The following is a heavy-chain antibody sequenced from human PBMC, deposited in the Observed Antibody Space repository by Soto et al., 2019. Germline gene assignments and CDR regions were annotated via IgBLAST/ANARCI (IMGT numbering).Heavy chain of an antibody. Sequence: SVKVSCKASGFTFTSSAVQWVRQARGQRLEWIGWIVVGSGNTNYAQKFRERVTITRDMSTGTAYMQLSSLRSDDTAVYYCAARGATGSSYYSGLDVWGQGTTVTVSS. CDR3: AARGATGSSYYSGLDV. J-gene: IGHJ6*02. D-gene: IGHD6-6*01. CDR1: GFTFTSSA. CDR2: IVVGSGNT. V-gene: IGHV1-58*01.